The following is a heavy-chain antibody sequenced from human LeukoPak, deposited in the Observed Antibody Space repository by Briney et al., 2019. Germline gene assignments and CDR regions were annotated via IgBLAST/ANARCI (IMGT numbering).Heavy chain of an antibody. CDR1: GYTLTGYY. J-gene: IGHJ4*02. V-gene: IGHV1-2*02. CDR3: ARGDGSYGDY. CDR2: INPNSGGT. Sequence: GASVKVSCKGSGYTLTGYYMHWVRQAPGQGLEWMGWINPNSGGTNYAQKFQGRVTMTRDTSISTAYMELSRLRSDDTAEYYCARGDGSYGDYWGQGTLVTVSS. D-gene: IGHD1-26*01.